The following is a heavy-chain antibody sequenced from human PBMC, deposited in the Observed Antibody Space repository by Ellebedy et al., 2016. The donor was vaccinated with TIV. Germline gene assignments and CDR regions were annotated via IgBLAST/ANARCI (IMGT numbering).Heavy chain of an antibody. Sequence: AASVKVSCKASGYTFTGYYMHWVRQAPGQGLEWMGWINPNSGGTNYAQKFQGWVTMTRDTSISTAYMELSRLRSDDTAVYYCARDLDSSGQPAAFDIWGQGTMVTVSS. V-gene: IGHV1-2*04. D-gene: IGHD3-22*01. J-gene: IGHJ3*02. CDR1: GYTFTGYY. CDR2: INPNSGGT. CDR3: ARDLDSSGQPAAFDI.